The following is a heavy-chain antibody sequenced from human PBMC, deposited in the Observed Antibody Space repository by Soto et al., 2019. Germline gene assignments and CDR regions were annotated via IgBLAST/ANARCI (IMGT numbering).Heavy chain of an antibody. CDR1: GYSFTTYW. V-gene: IGHV5-51*01. D-gene: IGHD2-15*01. CDR2: IYPADSDT. J-gene: IGHJ6*02. Sequence: GESLKISCKGSGYSFTTYWIAWVRQMPGKGLEWMGIIYPADSDTRYSPSFQGQVTISADKSISTAYLQWSSLKASDTAMYYCARSHCSRGSCYSEVYYGMDVWGQGTTVTVSS. CDR3: ARSHCSRGSCYSEVYYGMDV.